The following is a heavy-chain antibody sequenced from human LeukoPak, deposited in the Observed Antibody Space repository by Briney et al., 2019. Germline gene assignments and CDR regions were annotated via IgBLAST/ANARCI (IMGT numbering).Heavy chain of an antibody. CDR2: ISGSAGST. Sequence: GGSLRLSCAASGFAFSNYAMSWVRQAPGKGLEWVSGISGSAGSTYYADSVKGRFTISRDNSKNTLYLQMNSLTDDDTAVYYCAKKWGVGTTTLDYFDYWGQGTLVTVSS. J-gene: IGHJ4*02. CDR3: AKKWGVGTTTLDYFDY. CDR1: GFAFSNYA. V-gene: IGHV3-23*01. D-gene: IGHD1-26*01.